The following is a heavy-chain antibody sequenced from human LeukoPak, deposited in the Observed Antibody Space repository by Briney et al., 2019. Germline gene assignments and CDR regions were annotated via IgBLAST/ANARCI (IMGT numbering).Heavy chain of an antibody. CDR1: GYTFTGYY. J-gene: IGHJ4*02. CDR3: ARAIEVVVAAHDYYFDY. D-gene: IGHD2-15*01. Sequence: GASVKVSCKASGYTFTGYYMHWVRQAPGQGLEWIGWINPNSGGTNNAQKFQGRVTMTRDTSNSTAYMELRSLGPDDTAVHYCARAIEVVVAAHDYYFDYWGQGTLVTVSS. CDR2: INPNSGGT. V-gene: IGHV1-2*02.